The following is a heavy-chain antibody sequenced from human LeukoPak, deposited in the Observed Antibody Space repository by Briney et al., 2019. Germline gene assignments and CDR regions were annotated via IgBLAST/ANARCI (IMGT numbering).Heavy chain of an antibody. CDR3: ARAPRLEWLLSRGFDY. CDR2: IYYSGST. Sequence: PGGSLRLSCEASGFTFSSYSMNWVRQAPGKGLEWIGYIYYSGSTNYNPSLKSRVTISVDTSKNQFSLNLSSVTAADTAVYYCARAPRLEWLLSRGFDYWGQGTLVTVSS. V-gene: IGHV4-59*01. CDR1: GFTFSSYS. J-gene: IGHJ4*02. D-gene: IGHD3-3*01.